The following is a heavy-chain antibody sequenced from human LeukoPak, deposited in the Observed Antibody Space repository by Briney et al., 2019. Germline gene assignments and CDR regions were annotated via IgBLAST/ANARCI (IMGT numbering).Heavy chain of an antibody. CDR3: ARVQGSVVPAATPFDY. J-gene: IGHJ4*02. D-gene: IGHD2-2*01. V-gene: IGHV4-34*01. CDR2: INHSGST. CDR1: GGSFSGYY. Sequence: PSETLSLTCAVYGGSFSGYYWSWIRQPPGKGLEGIGEINHSGSTNYNPSLKSRVTISVDTSKNQFSLKLSSVTAADTAVHYCARVQGSVVPAATPFDYWGQGTLVTVSS.